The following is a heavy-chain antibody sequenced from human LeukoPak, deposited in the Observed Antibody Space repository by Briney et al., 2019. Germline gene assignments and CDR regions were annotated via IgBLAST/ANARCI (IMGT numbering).Heavy chain of an antibody. CDR2: INGNGDSI. CDR1: GFTFNSYW. D-gene: IGHD4-17*01. J-gene: IGHJ4*02. CDR3: ARGKSGSYGLEDY. V-gene: IGHV3-74*01. Sequence: PGGSLRLSCAASGFTFNSYWMHWVRQAPGKGLVWVSRINGNGDSINYADSVRGRFTISRDNAKNSLYLLMNSLRAEDTAVYYCARGKSGSYGLEDYLGQGTLVTVSS.